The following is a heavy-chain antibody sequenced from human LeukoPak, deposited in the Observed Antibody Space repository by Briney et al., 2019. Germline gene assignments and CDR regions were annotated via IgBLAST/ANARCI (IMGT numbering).Heavy chain of an antibody. CDR2: IYYSGST. Sequence: SEALSLTCTVSGGSISSSSYYWGWIRQPPGKGLEWIGSIYYSGSTYYNPSLKSRVTISVDTSKNQFSLKLSSVTAADTAVYYCARAYCGGDCYPDIWGQGTMVTVSS. J-gene: IGHJ3*02. D-gene: IGHD2-21*02. CDR3: ARAYCGGDCYPDI. V-gene: IGHV4-39*07. CDR1: GGSISSSSYY.